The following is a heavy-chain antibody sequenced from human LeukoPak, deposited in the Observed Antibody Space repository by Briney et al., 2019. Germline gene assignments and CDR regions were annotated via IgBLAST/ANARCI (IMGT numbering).Heavy chain of an antibody. J-gene: IGHJ6*03. CDR2: ISSSGSTI. V-gene: IGHV3-11*04. CDR1: GFTFSNYA. CDR3: AKVAYYYYYYMDV. Sequence: GGSLIPSCAASGFTFSNYAMSWVRQAPGKGLEWVSYISSSGSTIYYADSVKGRFTISRDNAKNSLYLQMNSLRAEDTAVYYCAKVAYYYYYYMDVWGKGTTVTVSS.